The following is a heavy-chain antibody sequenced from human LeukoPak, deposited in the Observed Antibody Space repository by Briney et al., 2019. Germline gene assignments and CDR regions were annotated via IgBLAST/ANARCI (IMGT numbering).Heavy chain of an antibody. Sequence: PGGSLRLSCAASGFSFSNAWMSWVRQDPGKGLEWVGRIKSKTDGGTTDYAAPVKGRFIISRDDSKNTLYLQMSSLKTEDTAVYYCTWIRSGNYYYRFDPWGQGTLVTVSS. CDR1: GFSFSNAW. CDR3: TWIRSGNYYYRFDP. D-gene: IGHD3-10*01. CDR2: IKSKTDGGTT. V-gene: IGHV3-15*01. J-gene: IGHJ5*02.